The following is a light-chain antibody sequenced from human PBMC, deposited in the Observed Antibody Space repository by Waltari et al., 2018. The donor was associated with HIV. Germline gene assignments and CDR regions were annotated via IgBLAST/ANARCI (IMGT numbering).Light chain of an antibody. CDR2: NDN. CDR1: RSNIGSNT. Sequence: QSVLTQPPSASGTPGQRVTISCSGTRSNIGSNTVNWYQLLPGTAPKLLIYNDNERPSGVPGRCSGSRSGASASLAISGLQPEEEADYYCSSWEDRLNGQGVFGGGTKLTVL. V-gene: IGLV1-44*01. CDR3: SSWEDRLNGQGV. J-gene: IGLJ3*02.